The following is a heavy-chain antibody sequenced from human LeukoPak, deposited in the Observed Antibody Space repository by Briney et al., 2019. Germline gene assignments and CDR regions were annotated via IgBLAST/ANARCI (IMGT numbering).Heavy chain of an antibody. Sequence: PETLSLTCTVYGGSITSYSWSWIRQPAGEWLEWIGRIYTSGGNTYNTSLMTRVTISLDTTKTQSSLMLSSVTAVDTTASYCARVDCSIPSCRFDYWGQGTLVTVSS. J-gene: IGHJ4*02. CDR2: IYTSGGN. CDR3: ARVDCSIPSCRFDY. CDR1: GGSITSYS. V-gene: IGHV4-59*10. D-gene: IGHD2-2*01.